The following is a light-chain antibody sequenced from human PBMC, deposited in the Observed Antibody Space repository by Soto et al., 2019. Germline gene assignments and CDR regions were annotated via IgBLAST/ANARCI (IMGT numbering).Light chain of an antibody. CDR2: GAS. J-gene: IGKJ1*01. CDR1: QSVSSNC. V-gene: IGKV3-20*01. CDR3: QQFGTSPWT. Sequence: EIVFTQSSGTLSLSPGGRATLSCRPSQSVSSNCLTWYQQKPGKAPRLLIYGASSRATGIPDRFSGSGSGTDFTLTISRLEPEDFAVYYCQQFGTSPWTFGQGTKVDIK.